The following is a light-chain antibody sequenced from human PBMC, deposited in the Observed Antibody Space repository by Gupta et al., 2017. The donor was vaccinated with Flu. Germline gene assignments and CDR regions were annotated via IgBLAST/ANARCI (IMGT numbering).Light chain of an antibody. Sequence: SSEPTQDPAVSVALGQTVRITCQGESLRNSYASWYHQKPGQATVLVNYAKNIRPSGIPDRFSGSSSGNTASLTITGAQAEDEADYYCNSRDSTDNHQAFFGGGTKLTVL. CDR2: AKN. CDR1: SLRNSY. CDR3: NSRDSTDNHQAF. V-gene: IGLV3-19*01. J-gene: IGLJ2*01.